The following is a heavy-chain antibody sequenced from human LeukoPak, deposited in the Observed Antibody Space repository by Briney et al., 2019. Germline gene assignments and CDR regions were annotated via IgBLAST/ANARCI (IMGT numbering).Heavy chain of an antibody. CDR1: GYTXTGYY. CDR2: INPNSGDT. J-gene: IGHJ4*02. Sequence: ASVKVSCKASGYTXTGYYIHWVRQAPGQGPEWMGWINPNSGDTYYAQMFQGRVTMTRDTSITTAYMELSRLRSDDRAVYYCAREAHGSGTYYSDYWGQGTLVTVSS. V-gene: IGHV1-2*02. D-gene: IGHD3-10*01. CDR3: AREAHGSGTYYSDY.